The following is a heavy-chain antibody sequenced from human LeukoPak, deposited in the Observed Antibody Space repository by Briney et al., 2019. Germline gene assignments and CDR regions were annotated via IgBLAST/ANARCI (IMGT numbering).Heavy chain of an antibody. CDR1: EFSLRSYS. V-gene: IGHV3-48*01. Sequence: GGSLRLSCGASEFSLRSYSMDWVRQAPGKGLEWVSHIDSGSSTIYYADSVKGRFTISRDNAGNSLYLHMNSLRAEDTAVYYCARVLLERPGIDSFDMWGQGTMVTVSS. CDR2: IDSGSSTI. D-gene: IGHD1-1*01. J-gene: IGHJ3*02. CDR3: ARVLLERPGIDSFDM.